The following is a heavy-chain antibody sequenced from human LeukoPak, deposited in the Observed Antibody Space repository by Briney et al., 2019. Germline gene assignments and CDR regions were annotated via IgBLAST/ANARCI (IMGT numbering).Heavy chain of an antibody. J-gene: IGHJ4*02. Sequence: GGSLRLSCAASGFTFSSYAMSWVRQAPGKGLEWVSAISGSGGSTYYADSAKGRFTISRDNSKNTLYLQMNSLRAEDTAVYYCAKDERRITMIVVVIGTFDYWGQGTLVTVSS. CDR1: GFTFSSYA. V-gene: IGHV3-23*01. CDR2: ISGSGGST. CDR3: AKDERRITMIVVVIGTFDY. D-gene: IGHD3-22*01.